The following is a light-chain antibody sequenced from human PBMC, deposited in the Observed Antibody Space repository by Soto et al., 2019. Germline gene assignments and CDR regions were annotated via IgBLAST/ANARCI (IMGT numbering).Light chain of an antibody. J-gene: IGKJ1*01. Sequence: DIQMTQSPSSLSASVGDRVTITCRASQSISNYLNWYHQKPGKAPKLLIYAASSLQSGGPSRFIGSGSGTYFTLTISSLQPEEFATYYWQQCYSTPRTFGQGTKVEIK. CDR3: QQCYSTPRT. CDR1: QSISNY. V-gene: IGKV1-39*01. CDR2: AAS.